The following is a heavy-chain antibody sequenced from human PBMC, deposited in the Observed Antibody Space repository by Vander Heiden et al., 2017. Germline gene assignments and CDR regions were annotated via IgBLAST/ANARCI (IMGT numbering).Heavy chain of an antibody. CDR1: GFTFSDYG. Sequence: QVRLVESGGGVVKPGRSLKLSCAASGFTFSDYGMHWVRQAPGRGLEWVAVIWYDGSNKYHADSVKGRFTISRDNSKNTLYLQMNSLRAEDTAVYYCARNYNSRGYPFPDYWGQGTLVTVSS. CDR2: IWYDGSNK. J-gene: IGHJ4*02. V-gene: IGHV3-33*01. D-gene: IGHD3-22*01. CDR3: ARNYNSRGYPFPDY.